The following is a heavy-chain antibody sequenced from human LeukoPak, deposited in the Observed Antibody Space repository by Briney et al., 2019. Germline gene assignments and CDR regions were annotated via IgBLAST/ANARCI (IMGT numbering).Heavy chain of an antibody. CDR1: GFIFSDSW. J-gene: IGHJ4*02. CDR3: TTSKDHYSHH. V-gene: IGHV3-7*05. Sequence: GGSLRLSCAASGFIFSDSWMTWVRQSPGKGLQWVASIHQDAGEKQYVDSVRGRFTISRGNAKNSLYLQMNSLRVEDTAMYYCTTSKDHYSHHWGQGTLVTVSS. CDR2: IHQDAGEK.